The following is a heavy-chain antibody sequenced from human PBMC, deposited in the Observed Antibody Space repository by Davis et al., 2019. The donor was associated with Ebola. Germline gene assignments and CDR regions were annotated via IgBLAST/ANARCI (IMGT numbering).Heavy chain of an antibody. CDR2: ISGSGGST. Sequence: GGSLRLSCAASGFTFSSYAMSWVRQAPGKGLEWVSGISGSGGSTYYAESVKGRFTISRDNSKSTLSLHMNSLRVEDTAVYYCAKDVDTMVRGVVVWGQGTLVTVSS. CDR1: GFTFSSYA. J-gene: IGHJ4*02. V-gene: IGHV3-23*01. D-gene: IGHD3-10*01. CDR3: AKDVDTMVRGVVV.